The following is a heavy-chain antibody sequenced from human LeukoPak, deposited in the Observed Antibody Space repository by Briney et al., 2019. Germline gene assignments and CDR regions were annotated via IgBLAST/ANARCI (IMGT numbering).Heavy chain of an antibody. Sequence: SETLCLTCTVSGGSISSYDWSWVRQPAGKGLEWVGRIYTSGSTNYNASLKSRGTMSVETSKNQFSLKLSSVTAADTAVYYCARENIMITFGGVITLFDYWGQGTLGPVS. J-gene: IGHJ4*02. CDR3: ARENIMITFGGVITLFDY. CDR1: GGSISSYD. CDR2: IYTSGST. V-gene: IGHV4-4*07. D-gene: IGHD3-16*02.